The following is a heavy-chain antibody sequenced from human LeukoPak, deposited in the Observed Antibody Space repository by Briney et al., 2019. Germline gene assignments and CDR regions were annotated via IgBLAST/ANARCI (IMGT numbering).Heavy chain of an antibody. Sequence: SETLSLTCSVSGGSISSLYWSWIRQPPGKGLEWIGYIYYTGSTNYNPSLKSRVTMSVDMSKNQFSLRLSSVTAADTAVYYCASPHNAGAFDIWGQGTMVTVSS. CDR1: GGSISSLY. CDR3: ASPHNAGAFDI. J-gene: IGHJ3*02. D-gene: IGHD1-14*01. CDR2: IYYTGST. V-gene: IGHV4-59*12.